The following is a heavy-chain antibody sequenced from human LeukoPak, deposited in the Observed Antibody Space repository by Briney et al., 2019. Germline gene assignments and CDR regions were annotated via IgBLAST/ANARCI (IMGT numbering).Heavy chain of an antibody. V-gene: IGHV1-69*13. D-gene: IGHD3-22*01. CDR1: GGTFSSYA. Sequence: ASVKVSCKASGGTFSSYAISWVRQAPGQGLEWMGGIIPIFGTANYAQKFQGRVTITADESTSTAYMELSSLRSEDTAVYYCARVRNYYDSSGYFSYFDYWGQGTLVTVSS. CDR3: ARVRNYYDSSGYFSYFDY. J-gene: IGHJ4*02. CDR2: IIPIFGTA.